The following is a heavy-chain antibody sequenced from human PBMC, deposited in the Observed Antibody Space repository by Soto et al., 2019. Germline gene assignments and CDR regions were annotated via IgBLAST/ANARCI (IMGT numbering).Heavy chain of an antibody. CDR3: ASYYGSGSMGFDY. D-gene: IGHD3-10*01. CDR2: INPNSGGT. Sequence: ASVKVSCKASGYTFTGYYMHWVRQAPGQGLEWMGWINPNSGGTNYAQKFQGWVTMTRDTSISTAYMELSSLRSEDTAVYYCASYYGSGSMGFDYWGQGTLVTVSS. V-gene: IGHV1-2*04. CDR1: GYTFTGYY. J-gene: IGHJ4*02.